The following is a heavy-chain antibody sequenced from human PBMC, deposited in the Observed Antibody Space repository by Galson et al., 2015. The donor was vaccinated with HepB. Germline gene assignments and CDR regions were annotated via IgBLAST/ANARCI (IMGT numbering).Heavy chain of an antibody. CDR2: FDPEDGET. D-gene: IGHD5-12*01. J-gene: IGHJ6*02. CDR1: GYTLTELS. V-gene: IGHV1-24*01. Sequence: SVKVSCKVSGYTLTELSMHWVRQAPGKGLEWMGGFDPEDGETIYAQKFQGRVTMTEDTSTDTAYMELSSLRSDDTAVYYCARGGVVATIDADVYYYYGMDVWGQGTTVTVSS. CDR3: ARGGVVATIDADVYYYYGMDV.